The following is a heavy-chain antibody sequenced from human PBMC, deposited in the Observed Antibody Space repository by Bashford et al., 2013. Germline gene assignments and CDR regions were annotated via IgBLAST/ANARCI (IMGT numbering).Heavy chain of an antibody. CDR3: AREESAGIAAAEGWFDP. V-gene: IGHV1-69*13. CDR2: IIPIFGTA. Sequence: SVKVSCKASGGTFSSYAISWVRQAPGQGLEWMGGIIPIFGTANYAQKFQGRVTITADESTSTAYMELSSLRSEDTAVYYCAREESAGIAAAEGWFDPGAREPWSPSPQ. J-gene: IGHJ5*02. D-gene: IGHD6-13*01. CDR1: GGTFSSYA.